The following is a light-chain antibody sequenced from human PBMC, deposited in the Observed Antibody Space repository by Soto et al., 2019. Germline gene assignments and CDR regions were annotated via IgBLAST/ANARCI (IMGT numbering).Light chain of an antibody. Sequence: EIVLTQSPATLSLSPGERATRSCRASQSVSSYLAWYQQKPGQAPRLLIYDASNRATGIPARFSGSGSGTDFTLTISSLEPEDFAVYYCQQRSNWLTFXGGTKVDIK. J-gene: IGKJ4*01. V-gene: IGKV3-11*01. CDR2: DAS. CDR1: QSVSSY. CDR3: QQRSNWLT.